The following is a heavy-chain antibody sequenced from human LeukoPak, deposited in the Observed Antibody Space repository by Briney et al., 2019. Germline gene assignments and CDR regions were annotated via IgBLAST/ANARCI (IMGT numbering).Heavy chain of an antibody. CDR2: INPKSGGT. Sequence: ASVKVSCKASGYTFTGYYMHWVRQAPGQGLEWMGWINPKSGGTNYAQKFQGRVTMTRDTSISTAYMELSRLRSDDTAVYYCARERIVVVPAAMYYYYYGMDVWGQGTTVTVSS. D-gene: IGHD2-2*01. CDR3: ARERIVVVPAAMYYYYYGMDV. J-gene: IGHJ6*02. CDR1: GYTFTGYY. V-gene: IGHV1-2*02.